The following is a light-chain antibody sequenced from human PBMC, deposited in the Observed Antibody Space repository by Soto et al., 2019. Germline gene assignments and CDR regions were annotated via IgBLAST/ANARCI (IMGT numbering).Light chain of an antibody. CDR1: SSDVGGYNY. CDR3: SSYAGSNRV. V-gene: IGLV2-8*01. CDR2: EVS. Sequence: QSVLTQPPSASGSPGQSVTISCTGTSSDVGGYNYVSWYQQHPGKAPKLMIYEVSKRPSGVPDRFSGSKSGNTASLTVSGLHADDEADYYCSSYAGSNRVFGTGTKVTAL. J-gene: IGLJ1*01.